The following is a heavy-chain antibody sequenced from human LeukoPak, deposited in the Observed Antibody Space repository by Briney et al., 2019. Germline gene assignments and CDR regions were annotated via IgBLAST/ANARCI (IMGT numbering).Heavy chain of an antibody. V-gene: IGHV3-9*01. D-gene: IGHD2-2*01. CDR3: AKDAGSSTRRWFDP. Sequence: GGSLRLSCAASGFTFDDYAMHWVRQAPGKGLEWVSGISWNSGSIGYADSVKGRLTISRDNAKNSLYLQMNSLRAEDTALYYCAKDAGSSTRRWFDPWGQGTLVTVSS. J-gene: IGHJ5*02. CDR2: ISWNSGSI. CDR1: GFTFDDYA.